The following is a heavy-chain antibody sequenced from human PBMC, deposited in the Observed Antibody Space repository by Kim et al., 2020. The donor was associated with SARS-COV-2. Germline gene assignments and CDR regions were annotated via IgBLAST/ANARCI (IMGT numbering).Heavy chain of an antibody. Sequence: YNPSLKSRRTISLDTSNNQFSLKLTSVAAADTAMYYCARGISVAGQITCDHWGQGTLVTVSS. CDR3: ARGISVAGQITCDH. D-gene: IGHD6-19*01. V-gene: IGHV4-59*09. J-gene: IGHJ4*02.